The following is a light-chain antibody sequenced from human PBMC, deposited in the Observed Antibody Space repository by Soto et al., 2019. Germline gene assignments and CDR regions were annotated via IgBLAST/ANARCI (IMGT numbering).Light chain of an antibody. CDR3: QQYYGLPPLT. CDR2: HAS. CDR1: QNITNN. Sequence: DIQRTQSQCSLSASIGDRVTMTCQASQNITNNLSWYQQKPGKAPNLLIYHASKLAKGVTSRFSGSGSGTDFSFIITSLQREDLATYYCQQYYGLPPLTFGQGARLEIK. J-gene: IGKJ5*01. V-gene: IGKV1-33*01.